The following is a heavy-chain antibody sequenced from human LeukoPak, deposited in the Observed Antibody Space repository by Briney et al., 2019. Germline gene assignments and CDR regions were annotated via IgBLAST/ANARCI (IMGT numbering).Heavy chain of an antibody. Sequence: PGGSLRLSCTASGFTFGDYAMSWVRQAPGKGLEWVGLIRSKPNGGATEYAASVKGRFTISRDDSKSIAYLQMNSLKTEDTAVYYCTRPLRSCSSTRCYVYAFDIWGQGTMVTVSS. J-gene: IGHJ3*02. CDR3: TRPLRSCSSTRCYVYAFDI. V-gene: IGHV3-49*04. D-gene: IGHD2-2*01. CDR1: GFTFGDYA. CDR2: IRSKPNGGAT.